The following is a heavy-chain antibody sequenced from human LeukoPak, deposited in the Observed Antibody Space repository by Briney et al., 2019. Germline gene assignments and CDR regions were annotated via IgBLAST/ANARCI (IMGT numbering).Heavy chain of an antibody. V-gene: IGHV4-59*01. D-gene: IGHD6-13*01. CDR3: ARGYSSSWYRYFDY. CDR2: IYYSEST. J-gene: IGHJ4*02. CDR1: GGSISSYY. Sequence: SETLSLTCTVSGGSISSYYWSWIRQPPGKGLEWIGYIYYSESTNYNPSLKSRVTISVDTSKNQFSLKLSSVTAADTAVYYCARGYSSSWYRYFDYWGQGTLVTVSS.